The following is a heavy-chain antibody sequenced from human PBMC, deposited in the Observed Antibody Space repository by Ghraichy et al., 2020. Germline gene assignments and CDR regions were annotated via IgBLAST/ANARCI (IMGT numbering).Heavy chain of an antibody. Sequence: GGSLRLSCAASGFTFSSYGMHWVRQAPGKGLEWVAVIWYDGSNKYYADSVKGRFTISRDNSKNTLYLQMNSLRAEDTAVYYCARDLTPLVPVDGMDVWGQGTTVTVSS. D-gene: IGHD2-2*01. CDR3: ARDLTPLVPVDGMDV. J-gene: IGHJ6*02. CDR1: GFTFSSYG. V-gene: IGHV3-33*01. CDR2: IWYDGSNK.